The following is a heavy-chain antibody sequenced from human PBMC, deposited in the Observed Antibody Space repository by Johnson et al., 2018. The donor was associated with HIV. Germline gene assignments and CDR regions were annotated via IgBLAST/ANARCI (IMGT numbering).Heavy chain of an antibody. CDR2: ISWNSGSI. Sequence: VQLVESGGDLVKAGGSLRLSCAASGFTFSSYDMHWVRQATGKGLEWVSGISWNSGSIGYADSVKGRFTISRDNSKNTLYLQMNSLRAEDTAVYYCSPPWGACSSPDSFDLWGQGTIVT. J-gene: IGHJ3*01. D-gene: IGHD6-13*01. V-gene: IGHV3-23*04. CDR1: GFTFSSYD. CDR3: SPPWGACSSPDSFDL.